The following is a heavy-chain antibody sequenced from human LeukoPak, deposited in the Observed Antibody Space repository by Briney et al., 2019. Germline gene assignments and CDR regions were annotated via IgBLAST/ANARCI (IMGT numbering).Heavy chain of an antibody. V-gene: IGHV4-34*01. CDR3: AKDNLPTISSWYEGGRWFDP. Sequence: SETLSLTCAVYGGSFSGYYWSWIRQPPGKGLEWIGEINHSGSTNYNPSLKSRVTISVDTSKNQFSLKPSSVTAADTAVYYCAKDNLPTISSWYEGGRWFDPWGQGTLVTVSS. CDR2: INHSGST. J-gene: IGHJ5*02. CDR1: GGSFSGYY. D-gene: IGHD6-13*01.